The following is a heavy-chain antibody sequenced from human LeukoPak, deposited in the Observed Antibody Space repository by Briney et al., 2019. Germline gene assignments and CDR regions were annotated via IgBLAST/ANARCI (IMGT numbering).Heavy chain of an antibody. D-gene: IGHD3-3*01. CDR3: AGHSGYYIDY. CDR1: GDSINSYY. Sequence: PSETLSLTCTVSGDSINSYYWSWIRQPPGKELEWIGYIYYSGSTNYNPSLESRVTISVDTSKNQFFLIMSSVTAADTALYYCAGHSGYYIDYWGQGTLVTVSS. V-gene: IGHV4-59*08. J-gene: IGHJ4*02. CDR2: IYYSGST.